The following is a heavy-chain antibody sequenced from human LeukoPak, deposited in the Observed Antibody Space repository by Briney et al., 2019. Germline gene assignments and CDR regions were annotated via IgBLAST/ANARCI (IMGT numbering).Heavy chain of an antibody. Sequence: SETLSLTCTVSGGSISSYYWSWIRQPPGKGLEWIGYIYYSGSTNYNPSLKSRVTISVDTSKNQFSLKLSSVTAADTAVYYCARAVYGGNDDALDIWGQGTMVTVSS. CDR2: IYYSGST. D-gene: IGHD4-23*01. CDR3: ARAVYGGNDDALDI. J-gene: IGHJ3*02. V-gene: IGHV4-59*01. CDR1: GGSISSYY.